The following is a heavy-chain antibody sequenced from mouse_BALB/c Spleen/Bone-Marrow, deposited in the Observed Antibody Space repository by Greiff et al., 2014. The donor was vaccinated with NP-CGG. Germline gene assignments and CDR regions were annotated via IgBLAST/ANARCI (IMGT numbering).Heavy chain of an antibody. CDR2: ILPGSGNT. CDR1: GYTFSSYW. Sequence: QVHVKQSGPELMKPGASVKISCKATGYTFSSYWIEWVKQRPGHGLEWIGEILPGSGNTHYNEKFKGKATFTADTSSNTAYMQLSSLTSEDFAVYYCTGQGFACWGQGTLVTVSA. V-gene: IGHV1-9*01. J-gene: IGHJ3*01. CDR3: TGQGFAC.